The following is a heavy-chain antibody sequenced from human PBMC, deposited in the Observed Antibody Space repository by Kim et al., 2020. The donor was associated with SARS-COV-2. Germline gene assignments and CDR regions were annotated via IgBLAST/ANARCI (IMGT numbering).Heavy chain of an antibody. CDR3: ARNNGMDV. Sequence: EGSDKYYVDSVKGRFTISRDNAKNSPYLQMNSLRAEDTAVYYCARNNGMDVWGQGTTVTVSS. V-gene: IGHV3-7*01. J-gene: IGHJ6*02. CDR2: EGSDK.